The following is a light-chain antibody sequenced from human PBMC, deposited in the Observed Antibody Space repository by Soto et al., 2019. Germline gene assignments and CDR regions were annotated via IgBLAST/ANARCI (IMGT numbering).Light chain of an antibody. V-gene: IGLV2-14*01. CDR3: SSYTSSSTYV. CDR1: SSDVGGYNY. CDR2: EVS. Sequence: QSALTQPASVSGSPGQSITISCTGTSSDVGGYNYVSWYQQHPGKATKLMIYEVSNRPSGVSNRFSGSKSGNTASLSISGLQAEDEADYYCSSYTSSSTYVFATGTKLTVL. J-gene: IGLJ1*01.